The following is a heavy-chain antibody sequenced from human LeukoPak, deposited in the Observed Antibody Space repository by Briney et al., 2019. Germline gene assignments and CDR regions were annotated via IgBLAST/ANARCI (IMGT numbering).Heavy chain of an antibody. CDR2: INVSGST. Sequence: ASVKVSCKASGYSFTDYYMHWVRQAPGQGLEWMGIINVSGSTIYAQKLQGRVSMTRDTSTSTVYMELSSLRSEDTAVYYCAREVPRGYNFDYWGQGTLVTVSS. J-gene: IGHJ4*02. CDR3: AREVPRGYNFDY. V-gene: IGHV1-46*04. CDR1: GYSFTDYY. D-gene: IGHD5-18*01.